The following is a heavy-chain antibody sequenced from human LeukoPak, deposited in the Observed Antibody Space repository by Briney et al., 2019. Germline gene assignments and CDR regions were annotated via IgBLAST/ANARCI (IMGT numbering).Heavy chain of an antibody. V-gene: IGHV3-30*02. CDR1: GFIFSTYG. CDR2: IRFDGSNQ. J-gene: IGHJ4*02. CDR3: ARDQGLYSSSWYSVDY. D-gene: IGHD6-13*01. Sequence: QSGGSLRLSCAASGFIFSTYGMHWVRQAPGKGLEWVAFIRFDGSNQYYADSVKGRFTISRDNSKNTLYLQMNSLRAEDTAVYYCARDQGLYSSSWYSVDYWGQGTLVTVSS.